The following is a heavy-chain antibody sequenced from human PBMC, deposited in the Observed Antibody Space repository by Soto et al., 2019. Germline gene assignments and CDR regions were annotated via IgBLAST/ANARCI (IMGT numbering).Heavy chain of an antibody. Sequence: EVQLLESGGGLVQPGGSLRLSCAASGFTFSSYAMSWVRQAPGKGLEWVSVISASGGSTYYGDSVKGRFTISRDNSKNTLYLQMNSLRAEDTDVYYCAKEFIGRGLAEGLGYWGQGSLVTVSS. J-gene: IGHJ4*02. CDR1: GFTFSSYA. V-gene: IGHV3-23*01. CDR3: AKEFIGRGLAEGLGY. D-gene: IGHD6-19*01. CDR2: ISASGGST.